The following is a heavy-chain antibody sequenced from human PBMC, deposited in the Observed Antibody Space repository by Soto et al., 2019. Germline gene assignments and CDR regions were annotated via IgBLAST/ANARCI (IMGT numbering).Heavy chain of an antibody. CDR3: AREPTTVTNYYYYALDV. CDR1: GGSVSSGSYY. D-gene: IGHD4-17*01. J-gene: IGHJ6*02. CDR2: ISYSGST. Sequence: QVQLQESGPGLVKPSETLSLTCTVSGGSVSSGSYYWSWIRQPPGKGLEWIGYISYSGSTNYNPSLKSRVATSVDTSKNQFSLNLSSVTAADTAVYYCAREPTTVTNYYYYALDVWGQGTTVTVSS. V-gene: IGHV4-61*01.